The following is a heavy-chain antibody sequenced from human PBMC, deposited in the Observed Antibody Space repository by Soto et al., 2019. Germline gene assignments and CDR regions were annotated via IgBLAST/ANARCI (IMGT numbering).Heavy chain of an antibody. V-gene: IGHV1-69*13. CDR1: GGTFSSYA. Sequence: ASVKVSCKASGGTFSSYAISWVRQAPGQGLEWMGGIIPIFGTANYAQKFQGRVTITADESTSTAYMELSSLRSEDTAVYYCARDGGEGEVRGVYHSYYGMDVWGQGTTVTV. J-gene: IGHJ6*02. CDR3: ARDGGEGEVRGVYHSYYGMDV. CDR2: IIPIFGTA. D-gene: IGHD3-10*01.